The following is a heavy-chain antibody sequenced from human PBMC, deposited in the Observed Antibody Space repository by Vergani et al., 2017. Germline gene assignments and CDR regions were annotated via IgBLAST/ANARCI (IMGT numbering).Heavy chain of an antibody. CDR2: IFRSGTT. CDR3: ARENVVIARIFDF. V-gene: IGHV4-31*03. Sequence: QVQLQESGPGLVKPSQTLSLICTVSGDPLSSSDHYWNWIRQRSDKGLEWVGHIFRSGTTYYNPSLKSRLIMSVDTSKNQFSLKLTSVTAADTAMYYCARENVVIARIFDFWGHGTLVTVSS. CDR1: GDPLSSSDHY. J-gene: IGHJ4*01. D-gene: IGHD2-21*01.